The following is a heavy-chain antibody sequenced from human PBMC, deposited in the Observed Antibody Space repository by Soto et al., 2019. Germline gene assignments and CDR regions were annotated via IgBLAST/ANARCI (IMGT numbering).Heavy chain of an antibody. J-gene: IGHJ4*02. CDR3: AKQESDWNDHFDY. Sequence: GASVKVSCKASGYTFSTYYMHCVRQAPGQGYEWMGIINPSGGSTTYAQKFQGRVTMTRDTSTTTVYLQMNSLRAEDTAVYHCAKQESDWNDHFDYWGQGTLVTVSS. V-gene: IGHV1-46*01. CDR2: INPSGGST. D-gene: IGHD1-1*01. CDR1: GYTFSTYY.